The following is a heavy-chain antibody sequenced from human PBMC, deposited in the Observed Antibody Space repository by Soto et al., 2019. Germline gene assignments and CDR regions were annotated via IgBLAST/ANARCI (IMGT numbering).Heavy chain of an antibody. CDR1: GGTFSSYT. D-gene: IGHD6-19*01. CDR3: ARALSPGIAVAGTGMWFDP. Sequence: SVKVSCKASGGTFSSYTISWVRQAPGQGLEWMGRIIPILGIANYAQKFQGRVTITADKSTSTAYMELSSLRSEDTAVYYCARALSPGIAVAGTGMWFDPWGQGTLVTVSS. J-gene: IGHJ5*02. V-gene: IGHV1-69*02. CDR2: IIPILGIA.